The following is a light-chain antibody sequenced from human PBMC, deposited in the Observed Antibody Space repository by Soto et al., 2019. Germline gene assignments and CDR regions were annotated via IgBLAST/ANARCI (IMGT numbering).Light chain of an antibody. Sequence: ETVMTQSPATLSVSPGERATLSCRASQSVSSNLAWYQQTPGQAPRLLIYGASTRVTGIAARFSGSGSGTEYTLTLSSLQSEDFAVYYCQQYNDWPPITCGQGTRLEIK. CDR2: GAS. CDR3: QQYNDWPPIT. V-gene: IGKV3-15*01. J-gene: IGKJ5*01. CDR1: QSVSSN.